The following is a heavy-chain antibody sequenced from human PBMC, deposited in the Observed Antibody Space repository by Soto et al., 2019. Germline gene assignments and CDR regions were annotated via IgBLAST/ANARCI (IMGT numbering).Heavy chain of an antibody. CDR1: GGSISSGDYY. Sequence: QVQLQESGPGLVKPSQTLSLTCTVSGGSISSGDYYWSWIHQPPGKGLEWIGYIYYSGSTYYNPSLKSRVTMSVDTSKNQFSLKVSSVTAADTAVYYCASYDILTGWFDPWGQGTLVTVSS. CDR3: ASYDILTGWFDP. CDR2: IYYSGST. V-gene: IGHV4-30-4*01. J-gene: IGHJ5*02. D-gene: IGHD3-9*01.